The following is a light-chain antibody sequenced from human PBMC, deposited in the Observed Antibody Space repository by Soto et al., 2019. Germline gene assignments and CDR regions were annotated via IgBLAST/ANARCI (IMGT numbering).Light chain of an antibody. CDR2: KKT. CDR1: SPNIGSNY. J-gene: IGLJ3*02. CDR3: ATWDDSLSGWV. V-gene: IGLV1-47*01. Sequence: QSVLTQPPSASGTHGQPVSISCSGSSPNIGSNYVSWYQKFPGTAPKLLIHKKTKRPSGVPDRFYASKSGTSASLAISGLRSEDEGDYYCATWDDSLSGWVFGGGTKLTVL.